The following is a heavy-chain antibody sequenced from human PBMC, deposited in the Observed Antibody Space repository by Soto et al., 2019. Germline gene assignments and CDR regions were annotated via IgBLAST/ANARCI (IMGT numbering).Heavy chain of an antibody. J-gene: IGHJ4*02. CDR3: AKNQPSWATRAAFDY. CDR1: GFTFSNYA. Sequence: EAQLLESVGGLVQPGGSLRLSCAASGFTFSNYAMNWVRQAPGKGLEWVSGISGGSGDSTFYADSVKGRFTISRDNSKNMLHLQMNRLRTEDTAVYYCAKNQPSWATRAAFDYWGQGTLVTVSS. V-gene: IGHV3-23*01. D-gene: IGHD2-2*01. CDR2: ISGGSGDST.